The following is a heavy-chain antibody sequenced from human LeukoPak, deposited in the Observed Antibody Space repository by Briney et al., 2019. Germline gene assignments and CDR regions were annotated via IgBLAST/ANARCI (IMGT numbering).Heavy chain of an antibody. D-gene: IGHD6-19*01. Sequence: GGSLRLSCAASGFTFSSYAMSWVRQAPGKGLEWVSAISGSGGSTYYADSVKGRFTISRDNSKNTLYLQMNSLRAEDTAVYYCARVWGSGWYWYFDLWGRGTLVTVSS. V-gene: IGHV3-23*01. CDR3: ARVWGSGWYWYFDL. CDR1: GFTFSSYA. J-gene: IGHJ2*01. CDR2: ISGSGGST.